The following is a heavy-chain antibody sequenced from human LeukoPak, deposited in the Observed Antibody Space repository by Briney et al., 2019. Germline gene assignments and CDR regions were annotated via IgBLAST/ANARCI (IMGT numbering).Heavy chain of an antibody. J-gene: IGHJ4*02. D-gene: IGHD1-7*01. Sequence: PGGSLRLSCGASGFTFTAYSMHWVRQAPGKGLEWVAVITPDGGGSYYAESAKGRFTISRDNSGNTVYLQMNSLRADDTAVYYCARDKSWNYDYWGQGTLVTVSS. CDR3: ARDKSWNYDY. V-gene: IGHV3-30-3*01. CDR2: ITPDGGGS. CDR1: GFTFTAYS.